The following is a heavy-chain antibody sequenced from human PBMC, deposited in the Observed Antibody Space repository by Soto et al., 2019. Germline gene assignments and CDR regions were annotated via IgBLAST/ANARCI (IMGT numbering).Heavy chain of an antibody. CDR1: GASISGFY. J-gene: IGHJ5*02. D-gene: IGHD1-1*01. CDR2: IYATGTT. CDR3: VRDGTKTLRDWFDP. Sequence: QVQLQESGPGLVKPSETLSLTCTVSGASISGFYWSWIRKSAGKGLEWIGRIYATGTTDYNPSLKSRVMMSLDTSKKQFSLKLRSVTAAATAVYYCVRDGTKTLRDWFDPWGQGISVTVSS. V-gene: IGHV4-4*07.